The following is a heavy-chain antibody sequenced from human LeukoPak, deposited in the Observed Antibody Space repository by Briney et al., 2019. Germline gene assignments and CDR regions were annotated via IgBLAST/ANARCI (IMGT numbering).Heavy chain of an antibody. V-gene: IGHV1-18*01. D-gene: IGHD1-26*01. J-gene: IGHJ4*02. CDR1: GYTFTSYG. Sequence: ASVKVSCKASGYTFTSYGISWVRQAPGQGLEWMGWISASNGNTNYAQKLQGRVTMTTDTSTSTAYMELRSLRSDDTAVYYCARGGEWELLPGDFDYWGQGTLVTVSS. CDR2: ISASNGNT. CDR3: ARGGEWELLPGDFDY.